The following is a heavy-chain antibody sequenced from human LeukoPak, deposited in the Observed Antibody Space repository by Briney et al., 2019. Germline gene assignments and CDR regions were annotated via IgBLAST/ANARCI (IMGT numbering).Heavy chain of an antibody. CDR2: IIPILGIA. J-gene: IGHJ6*02. CDR3: ARVGSSGTDKDA. V-gene: IGHV1-69*04. CDR1: GGTFSSYA. D-gene: IGHD1/OR15-1a*01. Sequence: ASVKVSCKASGGTFSSYAISWVRQAPGQGLEWMGRIIPILGIANYAQKFQGRVTITADKSTSTAYMELSSLRSEDTAVYYCARVGSSGTDKDAWGQGTTVTVSS.